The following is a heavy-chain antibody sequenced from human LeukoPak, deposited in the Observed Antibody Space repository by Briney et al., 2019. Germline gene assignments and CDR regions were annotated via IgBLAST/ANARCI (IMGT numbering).Heavy chain of an antibody. CDR1: GYTFTSNY. Sequence: ASVKVSCKAFGYTFTSNYMHWVRQAPGQGPEWMGVISPSGGSTTYAQKFQGRVTLTRDTSIGTAYMELSRLRSDDTAVYYCARGESEWELLKTWGQGTLVTVSS. V-gene: IGHV1-46*01. J-gene: IGHJ5*02. CDR2: ISPSGGST. CDR3: ARGESEWELLKT. D-gene: IGHD1-26*01.